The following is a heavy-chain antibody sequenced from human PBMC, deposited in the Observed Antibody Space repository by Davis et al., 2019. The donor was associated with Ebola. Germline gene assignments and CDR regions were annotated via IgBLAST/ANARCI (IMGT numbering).Heavy chain of an antibody. D-gene: IGHD3-3*01. V-gene: IGHV1-69*13. J-gene: IGHJ4*02. Sequence: SVKVSCKASGYTFTGYYIHWVRQAPGQGLEWLGGIISVFGTTNYAQKFQDRVTITANESASTVYLDLSSLKVEDTAVYYCARIFGVVVHDFWGQGTLVTVSS. CDR1: GYTFTGYY. CDR2: IISVFGTT. CDR3: ARIFGVVVHDF.